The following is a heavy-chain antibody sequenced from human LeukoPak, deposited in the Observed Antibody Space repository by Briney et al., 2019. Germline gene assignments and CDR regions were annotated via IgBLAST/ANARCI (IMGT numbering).Heavy chain of an antibody. Sequence: ASVKVSCKASGYTFTAYYLHWVRQAPGQGLEWMGWINPNSGGTNSAQKFQGRVTMTTDTSISTAYMELSRLTSDDTAVYYCASPTMIPAPQGAFDIWGQGTMVTVSS. D-gene: IGHD3-22*01. CDR1: GYTFTAYY. CDR3: ASPTMIPAPQGAFDI. CDR2: INPNSGGT. V-gene: IGHV1-2*02. J-gene: IGHJ3*02.